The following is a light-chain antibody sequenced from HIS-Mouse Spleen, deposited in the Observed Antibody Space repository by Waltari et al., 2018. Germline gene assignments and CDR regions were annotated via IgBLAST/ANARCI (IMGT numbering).Light chain of an antibody. Sequence: SYELTQPPSVSVSPGQTARITCPGDALPKQYAFWYQQKPGQAPVLVRYKDSERPSGIPERFSGSSSGITVTLTISGVQAEDEADYCCQSADSSGTYVVFGGGTKLTVL. CDR3: QSADSSGTYVV. CDR2: KDS. V-gene: IGLV3-25*03. J-gene: IGLJ2*01. CDR1: ALPKQY.